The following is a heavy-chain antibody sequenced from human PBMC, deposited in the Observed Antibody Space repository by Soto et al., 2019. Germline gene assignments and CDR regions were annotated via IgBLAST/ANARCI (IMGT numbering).Heavy chain of an antibody. CDR3: ASKGTMIVGDAFDI. Sequence: GGSLRLSCAASGFTFSSYSMNWVRQSPGKGLEWVSSISSSSSYIYYADSVKGRFTISRDNAKNSLYLQMNSLRAEDTAVYYCASKGTMIVGDAFDIWGQGTMVTVSS. D-gene: IGHD3-22*01. CDR2: ISSSSSYI. J-gene: IGHJ3*02. CDR1: GFTFSSYS. V-gene: IGHV3-21*01.